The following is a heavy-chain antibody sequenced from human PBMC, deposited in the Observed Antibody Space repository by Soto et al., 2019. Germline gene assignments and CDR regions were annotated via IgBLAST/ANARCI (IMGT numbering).Heavy chain of an antibody. CDR1: GYTFTSYG. CDR3: ARWYCSGGSCYSVWFAP. V-gene: IGHV1-18*01. D-gene: IGHD2-15*01. CDR2: ISAYNGNT. J-gene: IGHJ5*02. Sequence: GASVKVSCKASGYTFTSYGISWVRQAPGQGLEWMGWISAYNGNTNYAQKLQGRVTMTTDTSTSTAYMELRSLRSDDTAVYYCARWYCSGGSCYSVWFAPWGQGTLVTVSS.